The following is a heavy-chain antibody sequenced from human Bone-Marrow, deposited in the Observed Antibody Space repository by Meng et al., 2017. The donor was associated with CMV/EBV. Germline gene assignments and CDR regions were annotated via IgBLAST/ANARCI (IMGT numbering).Heavy chain of an antibody. Sequence: SETLSLTCAISGDSVSSNGAAWHWIRQSPSRGLEWLGKTYYRSKWYDDYAVSVKSRITIDPDTSKNQFSLRLNSVTPKDTAVYYCARGVSSWYFDLWGPGTLVTVSS. CDR3: ARGVSSWYFDL. D-gene: IGHD6-6*01. CDR2: TYYRSKWYD. CDR1: GDSVSSNGAA. J-gene: IGHJ2*01. V-gene: IGHV6-1*01.